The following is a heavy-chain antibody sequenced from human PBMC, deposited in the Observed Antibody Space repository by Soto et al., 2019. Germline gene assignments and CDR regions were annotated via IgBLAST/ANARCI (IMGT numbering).Heavy chain of an antibody. CDR3: ARASPTTVTYFDY. Sequence: VGSVRLSCAASGFTFSDYYMSWIRQAPGKGLEWVSYISSSSSYTNYADSVKGRFTISRDNAKNSLYLQMNSLRAEDTAVYYCARASPTTVTYFDYWGQGTLVTVSS. CDR2: ISSSSSYT. J-gene: IGHJ4*02. V-gene: IGHV3-11*06. D-gene: IGHD4-17*01. CDR1: GFTFSDYY.